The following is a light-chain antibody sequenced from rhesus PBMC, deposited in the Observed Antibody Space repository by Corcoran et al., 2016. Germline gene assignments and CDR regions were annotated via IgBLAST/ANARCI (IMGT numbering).Light chain of an antibody. CDR2: KAS. V-gene: IGKV1-74*01. Sequence: DIQMTQSPSALSASVGDRVTITCRASENVNNYLNWYQQKPGKAPKLLIYKASTLQSGVPSRFSGSGSGTDYAFTIRSLQPEDVATYYCQHGYGTPLTFGGGTKVDI. CDR3: QHGYGTPLT. CDR1: ENVNNY. J-gene: IGKJ4*01.